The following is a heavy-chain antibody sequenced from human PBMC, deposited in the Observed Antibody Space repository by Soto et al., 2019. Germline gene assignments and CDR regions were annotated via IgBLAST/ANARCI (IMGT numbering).Heavy chain of an antibody. V-gene: IGHV4-34*01. J-gene: IGHJ4*02. CDR2: INHSGST. CDR3: ASTGYDSSGIPLGY. D-gene: IGHD3-22*01. CDR1: GGSFSGYY. Sequence: QVQLQQWGAGLLKPSETLSLTCAVYGGSFSGYYWSWIRQPPGKGLEWIGEINHSGSTNYNPSLKSRVTISVDPSKNQFSLKLSSVTAADTAVYYCASTGYDSSGIPLGYWGQGTLVTVSS.